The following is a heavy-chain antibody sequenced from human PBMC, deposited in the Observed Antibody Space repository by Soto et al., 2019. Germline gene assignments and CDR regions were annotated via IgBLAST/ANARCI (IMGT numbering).Heavy chain of an antibody. CDR2: ISYDGSNK. J-gene: IGHJ5*02. D-gene: IGHD3-10*01. CDR1: GFTFSSYA. CDR3: ARIPGIKVWFDP. V-gene: IGHV3-30-3*01. Sequence: QEQLVESGGGVVQPGRSLRLSCAASGFTFSSYAMHWVRQAPGKGLEWVAVISYDGSNKYYADSVKGRFTISRDNSKNTLYLQMNSLRAEDTAVYYCARIPGIKVWFDPWGQGTLVTVSS.